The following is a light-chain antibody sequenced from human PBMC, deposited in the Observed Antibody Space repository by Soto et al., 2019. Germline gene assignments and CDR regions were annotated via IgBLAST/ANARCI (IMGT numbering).Light chain of an antibody. CDR3: ATWDDSLNGRV. V-gene: IGLV1-47*01. CDR2: RNN. J-gene: IGLJ2*01. CDR1: SSNIGSNY. Sequence: QSVLTQPPSASGTPGQRVTISCSGSSSNIGSNYVYWYHQLPGTAPKLVIYRNNQRPSGVPDRISGAKSATSASLAISGLQSDDEAFYYCATWDDSLNGRVFGGGTKLTVL.